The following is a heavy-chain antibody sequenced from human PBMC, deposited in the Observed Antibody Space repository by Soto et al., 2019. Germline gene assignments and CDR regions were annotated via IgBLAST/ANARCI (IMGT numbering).Heavy chain of an antibody. V-gene: IGHV4-30-2*03. D-gene: IGHD3-10*01. CDR2: IKYSGTT. CDR3: VRTTQGSYWSFGY. Sequence: SETLSLTCAVSGGSISSGGYSWSWIRQPPGKGLEWIASIKYSGTTFYNPSLKSRVTLSVDTSKNQFALKLSSVTAADTAVYYCVRTTQGSYWSFGYWGQGTLVTVSS. J-gene: IGHJ4*02. CDR1: GGSISSGGYS.